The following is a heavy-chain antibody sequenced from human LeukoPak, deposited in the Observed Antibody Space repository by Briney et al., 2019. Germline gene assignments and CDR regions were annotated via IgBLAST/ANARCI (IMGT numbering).Heavy chain of an antibody. J-gene: IGHJ5*02. CDR1: GFSFSNYA. D-gene: IGHD2-21*02. CDR2: IGGSGAYT. Sequence: GSLRLSCAASGFSFSNYAMNWVRQTPGGGLEWVAAIGGSGAYTNHADSVQGRLTIARDNSKNTLYLQMNNLRVEDTALYYCARDRGGENCGGDCYSAFDPWGQGTLVTVSS. CDR3: ARDRGGENCGGDCYSAFDP. V-gene: IGHV3-23*01.